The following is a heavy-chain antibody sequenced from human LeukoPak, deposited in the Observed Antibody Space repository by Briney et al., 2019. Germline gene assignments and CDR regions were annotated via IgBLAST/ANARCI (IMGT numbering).Heavy chain of an antibody. J-gene: IGHJ4*02. CDR3: ARQRQYGGSWYYFDS. V-gene: IGHV4-59*08. CDR2: INQNGGT. Sequence: SDTLSLTCSVSGVSISAYYWSWIRQPPGKGLEWIGNINQNGGTHYNPSLKSRVTISSDRSQNQLSLKLYSVTAADTAVYSCARQRQYGGSWYYFDSWGQGALVTVSS. D-gene: IGHD2-15*01. CDR1: GVSISAYY.